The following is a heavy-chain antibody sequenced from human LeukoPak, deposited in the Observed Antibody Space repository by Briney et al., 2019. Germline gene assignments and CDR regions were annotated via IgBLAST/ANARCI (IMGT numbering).Heavy chain of an antibody. CDR1: GYSLTSYW. D-gene: IGHD2-2*01. V-gene: IGHV5-51*01. Sequence: GESLKISCKGSGYSLTSYWIGWVRQMPGKGLEWMGTIYPGDSDTRYSPSFQGQVTISADKSISTAYLQWSSLKASDTAMYYCARSLGYCSSTSCPFQHWGQGTLVTVSS. J-gene: IGHJ1*01. CDR2: IYPGDSDT. CDR3: ARSLGYCSSTSCPFQH.